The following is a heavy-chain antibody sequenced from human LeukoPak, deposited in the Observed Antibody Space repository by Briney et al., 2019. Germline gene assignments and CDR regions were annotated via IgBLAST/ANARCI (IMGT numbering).Heavy chain of an antibody. D-gene: IGHD3-22*01. Sequence: ASVKVSCKASGYTFTSYGISWVRQAPGQGLEWMGWISTYNGDTNYAQKLQGRVTMTTDTSTNTAYMELRSLRSDDTAVYYCARDSVVVITHDAFDIWGQGTMVTVSS. CDR3: ARDSVVVITHDAFDI. CDR1: GYTFTSYG. CDR2: ISTYNGDT. J-gene: IGHJ3*02. V-gene: IGHV1-18*01.